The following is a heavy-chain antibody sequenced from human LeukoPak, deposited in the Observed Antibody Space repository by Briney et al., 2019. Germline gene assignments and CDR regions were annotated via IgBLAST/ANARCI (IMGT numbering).Heavy chain of an antibody. CDR2: IIPILGIA. Sequence: ASVKVSCKASGGTFSSYTISWVRQAPGQGLEWMGRIIPILGIANYAQKFQGRVTITADKSTSTAYMELSSLRSEDTAVYYCARHRDYYDSSGSIGGGDYWGQGTLVTVSS. CDR1: GGTFSSYT. V-gene: IGHV1-69*02. J-gene: IGHJ4*02. CDR3: ARHRDYYDSSGSIGGGDY. D-gene: IGHD3-22*01.